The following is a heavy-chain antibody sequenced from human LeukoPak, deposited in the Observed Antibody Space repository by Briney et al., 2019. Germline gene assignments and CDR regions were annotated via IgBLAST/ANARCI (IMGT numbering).Heavy chain of an antibody. Sequence: PGRSLRLSCAASGFTFSSYGMHWVRQAPGKGLEWVAVIWYDGSNKYYADSVKGRFTISRDNSKNTLYLQMNSLRAEDTAVYYCARGVVAKGLDYWGQGTLVTVSS. CDR2: IWYDGSNK. J-gene: IGHJ4*02. V-gene: IGHV3-33*01. D-gene: IGHD2-15*01. CDR1: GFTFSSYG. CDR3: ARGVVAKGLDY.